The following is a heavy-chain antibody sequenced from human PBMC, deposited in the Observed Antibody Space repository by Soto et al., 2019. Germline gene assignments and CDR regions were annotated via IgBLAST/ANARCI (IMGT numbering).Heavy chain of an antibody. J-gene: IGHJ4*02. D-gene: IGHD6-13*01. V-gene: IGHV4-39*02. CDR1: GGSISSSSYY. CDR3: ARETGYSSSWYFH. CDR2: IYYSGST. Sequence: SATLSLTCTVSGGSISSSSYYWGWLRQPPGKGLEWIGSIYYSGSTYYNPSLKSRVTISVDTSKNQFSLKLSSVTAADTAVYYCARETGYSSSWYFHWGQGTLVTVSS.